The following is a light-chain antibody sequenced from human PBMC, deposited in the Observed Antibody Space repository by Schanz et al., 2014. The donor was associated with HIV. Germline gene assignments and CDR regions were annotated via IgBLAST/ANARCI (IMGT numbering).Light chain of an antibody. J-gene: IGKJ4*01. V-gene: IGKV3-20*01. CDR1: QSIYEN. Sequence: EIVLTQSPGTLSLSPGERATLSCRASQSIYENLAWYKQKPGQAPRLLIYGASSRATGIPDRFSGSGSGTDFTLTISRLEPEDFAVYYCQQYGSSPLLTFGGGTKVEIK. CDR3: QQYGSSPLLT. CDR2: GAS.